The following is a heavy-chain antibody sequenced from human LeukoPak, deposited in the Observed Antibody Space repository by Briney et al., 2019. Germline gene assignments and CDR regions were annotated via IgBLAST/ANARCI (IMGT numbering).Heavy chain of an antibody. CDR2: ISGSGGST. CDR1: GFTFSSYA. Sequence: GGSLRLSCAASGFTFSSYAMSWVRQAPGKGLEWVSAISGSGGSTYYADSVKGRFTISRDNSKNTLYLQMNSLRAEDTAVYYCARDPRYCSSTSCYFMDAWGKGTTVTISS. J-gene: IGHJ6*03. V-gene: IGHV3-23*01. D-gene: IGHD2-2*01. CDR3: ARDPRYCSSTSCYFMDA.